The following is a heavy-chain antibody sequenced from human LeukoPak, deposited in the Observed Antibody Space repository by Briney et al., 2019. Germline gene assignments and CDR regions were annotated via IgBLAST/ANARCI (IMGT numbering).Heavy chain of an antibody. D-gene: IGHD3-9*01. V-gene: IGHV3-7*01. J-gene: IGHJ6*03. Sequence: GGSLRLSCAAPGFTFSSYWMSWVRQAPGKGLEWVANIKQDGSEKYYVDSVKGRFTISRDNAKNSLYLQMNSLRAEDTAVYYCARLGDNSYYYYYMDVWGKGTTVTVSS. CDR3: ARLGDNSYYYYYMDV. CDR1: GFTFSSYW. CDR2: IKQDGSEK.